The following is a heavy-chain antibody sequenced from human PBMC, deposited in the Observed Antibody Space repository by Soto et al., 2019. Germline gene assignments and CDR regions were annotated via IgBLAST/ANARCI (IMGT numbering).Heavy chain of an antibody. J-gene: IGHJ5*02. Sequence: EVQLVESGGGLVQPGGSPRLSCTASGFTFSDSWMTWVRQAPGKGLEWVARIKPDESEKKYADSVKGRFSTSRDNAKNSMYLQMDSLRGEDTAVYYCVRGGSNYASWGQGTLVTVSS. V-gene: IGHV3-7*01. CDR2: IKPDESEK. CDR3: VRGGSNYAS. D-gene: IGHD4-4*01. CDR1: GFTFSDSW.